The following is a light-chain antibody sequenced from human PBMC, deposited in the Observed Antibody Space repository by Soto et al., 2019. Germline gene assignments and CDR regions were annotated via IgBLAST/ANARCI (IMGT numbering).Light chain of an antibody. CDR2: EVT. V-gene: IGLV2-8*01. J-gene: IGLJ1*01. Sequence: QSALTQPPSASGSPGQSVTISCTGTNRDVGGYNFVSWYQQHPGTAPKLIIYEVTKRPSGVPDRFSGSKSGSTASLTVSGLQAEDEADYYCSSYAGSNNRFVFGTGTKLTVL. CDR1: NRDVGGYNF. CDR3: SSYAGSNNRFV.